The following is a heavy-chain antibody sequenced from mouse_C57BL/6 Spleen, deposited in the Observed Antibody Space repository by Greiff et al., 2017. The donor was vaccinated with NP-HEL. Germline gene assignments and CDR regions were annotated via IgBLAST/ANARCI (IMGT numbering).Heavy chain of an antibody. CDR3: ARPLDYGSSYWYFDV. Sequence: VQLQQSGPELVKPGASVKIPCKASGYTFTDYNMDWVKQSHGKSLEWIGDINPNNGGTIYNQKFKGKATLTVDKSSSTAYMELRSLTSEDTAVYYCARPLDYGSSYWYFDVWGTGTTVTVSS. CDR2: INPNNGGT. CDR1: GYTFTDYN. D-gene: IGHD1-1*01. V-gene: IGHV1-18*01. J-gene: IGHJ1*03.